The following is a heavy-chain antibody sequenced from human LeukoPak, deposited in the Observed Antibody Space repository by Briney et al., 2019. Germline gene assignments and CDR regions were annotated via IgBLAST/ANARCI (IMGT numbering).Heavy chain of an antibody. D-gene: IGHD6-6*01. V-gene: IGHV1-18*01. Sequence: ASMTVSCRASGYTFTNYDITWIRQAPGQGLEWMGYITPYNGNTKYAQKLQGRVTMTTDTSTSTVYMELRSLRSDDTAVYYCARYFSSSSVYYYYYMDVWGKGTTVTVSS. CDR3: ARYFSSSSVYYYYYMDV. CDR1: GYTFTNYD. CDR2: ITPYNGNT. J-gene: IGHJ6*03.